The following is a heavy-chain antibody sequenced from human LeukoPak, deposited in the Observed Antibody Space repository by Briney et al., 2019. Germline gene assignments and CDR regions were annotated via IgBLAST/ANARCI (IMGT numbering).Heavy chain of an antibody. CDR3: ATDGVAVIWSRREIVAYALDI. CDR1: GYTLTELS. Sequence: ASVKVSCKVFGYTLTELSMHWVRQAPGKGLEWMGGFDPEDGETIYAQKFQGRVTMTEDTSTNTAYMELSSLRSEDTAVYYCATDGVAVIWSRREIVAYALDIWGQGTMVTVSS. D-gene: IGHD3-3*01. V-gene: IGHV1-24*01. CDR2: FDPEDGET. J-gene: IGHJ3*02.